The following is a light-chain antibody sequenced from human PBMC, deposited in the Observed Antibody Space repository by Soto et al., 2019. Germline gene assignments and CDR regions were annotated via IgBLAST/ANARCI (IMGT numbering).Light chain of an antibody. CDR3: QKYNSAPRWT. V-gene: IGKV1-27*01. CDR1: QGTSNY. Sequence: DIQMTQSPSSLSASVGDRVTITCRASQGTSNYLAWYQQKPGQVPKLLIYAASTLQSGVPSRFSGRGSGTDFTLIISNLQPEDVATYYCQKYNSAPRWTFGQGTKVEIK. J-gene: IGKJ1*01. CDR2: AAS.